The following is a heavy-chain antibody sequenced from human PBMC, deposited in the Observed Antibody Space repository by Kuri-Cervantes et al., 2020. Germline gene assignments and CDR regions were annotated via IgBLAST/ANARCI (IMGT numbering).Heavy chain of an antibody. J-gene: IGHJ4*02. Sequence: ASVKVSCKASGYTFTSYDINWVRQATGQGLEWMGWMNPNSGNTGYAQKFQGRVTMTRNTSISTAYMELRSLRSDDTAVYYCARALADYGDYPGSYWGQGTLVTVSS. CDR3: ARALADYGDYPGSY. V-gene: IGHV1-8*02. D-gene: IGHD4-17*01. CDR1: GYTFTSYD. CDR2: MNPNSGNT.